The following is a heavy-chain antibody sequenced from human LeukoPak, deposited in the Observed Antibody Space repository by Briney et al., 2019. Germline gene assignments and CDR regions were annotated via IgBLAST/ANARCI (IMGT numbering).Heavy chain of an antibody. CDR1: DGSINSYY. Sequence: ASETPSLTCSVSDGSINSYYWNWIRRPPGKGLEWIGYIYYNGNTNYSPSLKSRVTMSVDTSKNLFSLKVSSVTAADTAVYYCARGRSNYYGMDVWGQGTTVTVSS. CDR3: ARGRSNYYGMDV. V-gene: IGHV4-59*01. CDR2: IYYNGNT. J-gene: IGHJ6*02. D-gene: IGHD1-26*01.